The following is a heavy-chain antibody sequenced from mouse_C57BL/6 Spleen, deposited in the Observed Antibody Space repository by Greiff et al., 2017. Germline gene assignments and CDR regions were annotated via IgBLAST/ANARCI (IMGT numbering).Heavy chain of an antibody. J-gene: IGHJ2*01. Sequence: VQLQQSGAELVRPGASVKLSCKASGYTLTDYYINWVKQRPGQGLEWIARIYPGSGNTYYNEKFKGKATLTAEKSSSNAYMQHSSLTSENSTVYFCARGGRGLWDYWGQGTTLTVSS. CDR2: IYPGSGNT. CDR1: GYTLTDYY. V-gene: IGHV1-76*01. D-gene: IGHD1-1*02. CDR3: ARGGRGLWDY.